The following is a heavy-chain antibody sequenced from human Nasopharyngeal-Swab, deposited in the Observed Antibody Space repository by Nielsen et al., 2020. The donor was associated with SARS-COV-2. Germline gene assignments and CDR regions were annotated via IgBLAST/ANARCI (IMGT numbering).Heavy chain of an antibody. V-gene: IGHV4-4*02. J-gene: IGHJ5*02. CDR3: AKEGSGSPALS. CDR2: ALHDGRT. D-gene: IGHD1-26*01. Sequence: WIRQPPGKGLEWIGEALHDGRTSYHSTLGSRVTISIDTSRNQFSLRLTSVTAADAAVYYCAKEGSGSPALSWGQGIPVTVSS.